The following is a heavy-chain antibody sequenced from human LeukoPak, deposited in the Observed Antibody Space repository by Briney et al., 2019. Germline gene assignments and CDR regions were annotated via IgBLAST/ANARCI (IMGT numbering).Heavy chain of an antibody. Sequence: SVKVPCKASGGTFSSYTISWVRQAPGQGLEWMGRIIPILGIANYAQKFQGRVTITADKSTSTAYMELSSLRSEDTAVYYCARVDCSGGSCLFDPWGQGTLVTVSS. CDR2: IIPILGIA. D-gene: IGHD2-15*01. V-gene: IGHV1-69*02. CDR1: GGTFSSYT. J-gene: IGHJ5*02. CDR3: ARVDCSGGSCLFDP.